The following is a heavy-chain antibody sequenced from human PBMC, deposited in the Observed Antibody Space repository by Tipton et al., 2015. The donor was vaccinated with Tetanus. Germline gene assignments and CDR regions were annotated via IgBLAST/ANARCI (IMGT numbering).Heavy chain of an antibody. CDR3: AKEALGVLNL. CDR2: ISGSRLTP. J-gene: IGHJ6*04. Sequence: SLRLSCAASGFTFKSYTMNWVRQAPGNGLEWVAAISGSRLTPYYADSVKGRFTISRDNSKNTLSLQLNSLRAGDTAIYYCAKEALGVLNLWGKGTTVIVSS. D-gene: IGHD1-14*01. V-gene: IGHV3-23*01. CDR1: GFTFKSYT.